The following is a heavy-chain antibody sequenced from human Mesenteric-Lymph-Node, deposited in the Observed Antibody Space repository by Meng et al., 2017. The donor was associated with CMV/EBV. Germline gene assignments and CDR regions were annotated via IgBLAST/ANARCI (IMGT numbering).Heavy chain of an antibody. D-gene: IGHD2-15*01. CDR1: GGPISRSNW. CDR2: IYHSGST. CDR3: ARGHCRGGLCCPLDNWFDP. Sequence: GSLRLSCAVPGGPISRSNWWSWVRQSPGKGLEWIGEIYHSGSTNYNPSLRSRVTVSVDKSKNQFFLKLTSVTAADTAVYYCARGHCRGGLCCPLDNWFDPWGQGTLVTVSS. J-gene: IGHJ5*02. V-gene: IGHV4-4*02.